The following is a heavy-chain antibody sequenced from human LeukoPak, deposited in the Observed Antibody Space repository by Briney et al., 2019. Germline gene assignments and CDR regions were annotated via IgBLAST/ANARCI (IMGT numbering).Heavy chain of an antibody. CDR1: GGSISGYY. CDR3: ARVSGGYDYYYYYGMDV. CDR2: VYYSGST. V-gene: IGHV4-59*01. D-gene: IGHD5-12*01. Sequence: SETLSLTCTVSGGSISGYYWSWIRQPPGKGLEWIGYVYYSGSTNYNPSLKSRVTISVDTCKNQLSLKLSSVTAADTAVYYCARVSGGYDYYYYYGMDVWGQGTTVTVSS. J-gene: IGHJ6*02.